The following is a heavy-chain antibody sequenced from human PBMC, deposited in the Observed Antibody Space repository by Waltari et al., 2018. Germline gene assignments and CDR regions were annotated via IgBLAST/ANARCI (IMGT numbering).Heavy chain of an antibody. V-gene: IGHV3-48*03. CDR2: ISSGATTI. CDR3: ARGEGGANEY. J-gene: IGHJ4*02. Sequence: EVQLVESGGTMVQPGGSLRLFCAAPGFTFQNYEMNWLRQAPGKGLEWVAYISSGATTIFYTDSVKGRFTISRDNAKNSVYLQMNSLRADDTAIYYCARGEGGANEYWGQGTVVTVSS. D-gene: IGHD1-26*01. CDR1: GFTFQNYE.